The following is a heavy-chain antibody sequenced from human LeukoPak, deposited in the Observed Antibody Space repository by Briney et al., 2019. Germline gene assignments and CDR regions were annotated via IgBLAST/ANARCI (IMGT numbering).Heavy chain of an antibody. CDR2: IQTSGST. CDR1: GGSINSYY. D-gene: IGHD3-3*01. Sequence: PSETLSLTCTVSGGSINSYYWNWIRQPAGKGLEWMGHIQTSGSTKYNPSLKRRVTMSIDTSNNQFSLNLYSVTAADTAVYYCATNYTAVSAFDSWGQGTLVTVSS. CDR3: ATNYTAVSAFDS. J-gene: IGHJ4*02. V-gene: IGHV4-4*07.